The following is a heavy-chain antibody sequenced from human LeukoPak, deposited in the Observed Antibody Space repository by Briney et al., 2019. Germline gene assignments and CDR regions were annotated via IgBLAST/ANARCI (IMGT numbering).Heavy chain of an antibody. CDR2: SKNKDYANIT. Sequence: PGGSLRLSCAVSGYTFRDHHMDWVRQAPGKGLEWIGRSKNKDYANITVSAASVKGRFTFSRDDARNSLYLQMNSLTPEDTAVYYCIRIFYYGTRGYYPDFWGQGTLVTVSA. J-gene: IGHJ4*02. CDR3: IRIFYYGTRGYYPDF. D-gene: IGHD3-22*01. CDR1: GYTFRDHH. V-gene: IGHV3-72*01.